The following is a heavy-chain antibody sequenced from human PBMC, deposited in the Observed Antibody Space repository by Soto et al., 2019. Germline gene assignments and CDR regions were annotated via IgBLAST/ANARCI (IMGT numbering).Heavy chain of an antibody. CDR3: ARDQGYVVY. J-gene: IGHJ4*03. V-gene: IGHV1-3*04. CDR1: GYPFTSYS. CDR2: INTDNGDA. Sequence: GXSVKVSCTASGYPFTSYSIHWVRQAPGQGLEWIGWINTDNGDAKYSQKFQGRVTVTRDTSATTAYMEVSSLRSEDTAVYYCARDQGYVVYWGLRTLVTVSS.